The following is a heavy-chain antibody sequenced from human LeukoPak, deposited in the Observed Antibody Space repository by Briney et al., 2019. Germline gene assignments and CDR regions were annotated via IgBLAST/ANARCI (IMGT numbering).Heavy chain of an antibody. CDR1: GYNFKDNY. CDR2: INPNSGST. D-gene: IGHD3-10*01. Sequence: ASVKVSCKASGYNFKDNYIFWVRQAPGQGLEWVGRINPNSGSTDQAQKFEGRVTLTRDTSVNTVYMELSDLRSDDTAVYYCARGASYYASGTFYPWGQGTLATVSS. CDR3: ARGASYYASGTFYP. J-gene: IGHJ5*02. V-gene: IGHV1-2*06.